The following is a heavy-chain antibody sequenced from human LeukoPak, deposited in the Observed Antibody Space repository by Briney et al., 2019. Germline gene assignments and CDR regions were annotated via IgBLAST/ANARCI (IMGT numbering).Heavy chain of an antibody. Sequence: SETLSLTCTVSGYSISSGYYWGWIRQPPGKGLEWIGSIYHSGSTYYNPSLKSRVTISVDTSKNQFSLKLSSVTAADTAVYYCARGFSVDFFDYWGQGTLVTVSS. CDR3: ARGFSVDFFDY. CDR2: IYHSGST. CDR1: GYSISSGYY. V-gene: IGHV4-38-2*02. J-gene: IGHJ4*02.